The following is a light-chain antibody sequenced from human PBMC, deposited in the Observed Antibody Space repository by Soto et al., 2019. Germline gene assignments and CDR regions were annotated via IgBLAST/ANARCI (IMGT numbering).Light chain of an antibody. Sequence: DFVMTQSPESLAVSLGERATINCKSSRSVLYTSNNKNYLAWYQQKPGQPPKLLIYWASIRESGVPDRFSGSGSGTDFTLTISSLQAEDVAVYYCQQYYDAPFTFGQGTKLEIK. CDR2: WAS. CDR1: RSVLYTSNNKNY. V-gene: IGKV4-1*01. J-gene: IGKJ2*01. CDR3: QQYYDAPFT.